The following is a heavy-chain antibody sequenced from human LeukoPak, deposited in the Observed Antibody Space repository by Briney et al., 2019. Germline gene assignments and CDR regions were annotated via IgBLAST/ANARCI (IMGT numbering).Heavy chain of an antibody. V-gene: IGHV1-46*01. Sequence: ASVKVSCKASGYTFTSYGISWVRQAPGQGLEWMGIINPSGGSTSYAQKFQGRVTMTRDMSTSTVYMELSSLRSEDTAVYYCARGNYFGGSDYWGQGTLVTVSS. CDR2: INPSGGST. D-gene: IGHD3-16*01. J-gene: IGHJ4*02. CDR1: GYTFTSYG. CDR3: ARGNYFGGSDY.